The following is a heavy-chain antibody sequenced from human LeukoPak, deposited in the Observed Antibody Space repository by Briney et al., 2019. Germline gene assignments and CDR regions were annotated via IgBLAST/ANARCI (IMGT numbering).Heavy chain of an antibody. Sequence: GGSLRLSCAASGFTFSSYNMNWVRQAPGKGLEWVSYISSSSSSIYYADSVKSRFTISRDNAKNTLYLQMNSLRAEDTAVYYCAKGQGKAAAAFDYWGQGTLVTVSS. CDR3: AKGQGKAAAAFDY. J-gene: IGHJ4*02. CDR1: GFTFSSYN. V-gene: IGHV3-48*04. CDR2: ISSSSSSI. D-gene: IGHD6-13*01.